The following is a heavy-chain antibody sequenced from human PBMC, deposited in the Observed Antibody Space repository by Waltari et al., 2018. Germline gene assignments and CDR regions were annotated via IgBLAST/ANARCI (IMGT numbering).Heavy chain of an antibody. CDR1: EFPFGAYA. V-gene: IGHV3-30*02. CDR3: AKDRSYRYTPGWFDP. CDR2: IRYDGSNK. J-gene: IGHJ5*02. D-gene: IGHD5-18*01. Sequence: QVQLVESGGGVVQPGGSLSLPCPASEFPFGAYALPWFGRAPGKGMEWVAFIRYDGSNKYYADSVKGRFTISRDNSKNTLYLQMNSLRAEDTAVYYCAKDRSYRYTPGWFDPWGQGTLVTVSS.